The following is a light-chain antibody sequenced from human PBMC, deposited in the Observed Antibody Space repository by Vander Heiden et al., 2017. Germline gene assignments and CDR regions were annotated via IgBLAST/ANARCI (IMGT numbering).Light chain of an antibody. V-gene: IGKV1-39*01. CDR3: QQSDSTLFT. J-gene: IGKJ4*01. CDR2: AAS. CDR1: QSISSY. Sequence: IQMTQFPSSLSASVGDRVTITCRASQSISSYLNWYQQKPGKAPKLLIYAASSLQSGVPSRFSGSGSGTDFTLTISRLQPEDFATYYCQQSDSTLFTVGGGTKVEIK.